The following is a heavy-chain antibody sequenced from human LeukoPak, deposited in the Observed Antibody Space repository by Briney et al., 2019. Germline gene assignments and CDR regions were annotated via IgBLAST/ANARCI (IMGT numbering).Heavy chain of an antibody. J-gene: IGHJ4*02. CDR3: ASDGGTYCGGDCYGD. D-gene: IGHD2-21*02. CDR2: ISSNGGST. CDR1: GFTFSNYA. Sequence: PVGSLRLSCAASGFTFSNYAMNWVRQAPGKGLEYVSGISSNGGSTNYANSVKGRFTISRDNSKNTLYLQMGSLRAEDMAVYYCASDGGTYCGGDCYGDWGQGTLVTVSS. V-gene: IGHV3-64*01.